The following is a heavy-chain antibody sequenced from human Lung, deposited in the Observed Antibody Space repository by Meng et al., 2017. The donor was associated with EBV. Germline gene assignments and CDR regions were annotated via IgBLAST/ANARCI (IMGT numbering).Heavy chain of an antibody. CDR3: ARERGHSDNWYNYFDP. CDR1: GGSFNDYF. D-gene: IGHD1-20*01. J-gene: IGHJ5*02. V-gene: IGHV4-34*12. CDR2: IIHSGTT. Sequence: QVQLHQWGEGLLKSSETLSLTCAVSGGSFNDYFWNWIRQRPGKGLEWIGGIIHSGTTNYNPSLKSRVTISVDTSQNQFSLQLTSVTAADTAIYYCARERGHSDNWYNYFDPWGQGTLVTVSS.